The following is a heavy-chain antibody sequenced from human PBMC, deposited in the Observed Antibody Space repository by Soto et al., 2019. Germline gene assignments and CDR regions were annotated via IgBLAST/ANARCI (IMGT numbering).Heavy chain of an antibody. D-gene: IGHD2-2*01. CDR3: AKDVPDIVVVPAATFFDD. Sequence: GGSLRLSCAASGFTFSIYAMSWVRQAPGKGLEWVSAISGSGGSTYFADSVKGRFTISRDNSKNTLYLQMNSLRAEDTAVYYCAKDVPDIVVVPAATFFDDWGQGTLVTVSS. V-gene: IGHV3-23*01. J-gene: IGHJ4*02. CDR1: GFTFSIYA. CDR2: ISGSGGST.